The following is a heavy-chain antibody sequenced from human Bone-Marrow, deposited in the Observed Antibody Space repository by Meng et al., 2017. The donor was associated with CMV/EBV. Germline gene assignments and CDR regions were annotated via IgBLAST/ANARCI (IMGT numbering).Heavy chain of an antibody. J-gene: IGHJ6*02. D-gene: IGHD1-14*01. CDR1: GFTVSSNY. Sequence: GGSLRRSCAASGFTVSSNYMSWVRQAPGKGLEWVSVIYSGGSTYYADSVKGRFTISRDNSKNTLYLQMNSLRAEDTAVYYCARGAPRKYYYYGMDVWGQGTTVTVSS. CDR3: ARGAPRKYYYYGMDV. CDR2: IYSGGST. V-gene: IGHV3-53*01.